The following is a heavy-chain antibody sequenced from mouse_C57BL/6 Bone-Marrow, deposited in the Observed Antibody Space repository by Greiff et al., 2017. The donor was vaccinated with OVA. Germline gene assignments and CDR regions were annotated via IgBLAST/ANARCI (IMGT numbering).Heavy chain of an antibody. Sequence: QVQLQQPGAELVKPGASVTLSCKASGYTFTSYWLHWVKQRPGQGLEWIGMIHPNSGSTNYNEKFKSKATLTVDKTSSTAYMQLSSLTSEDSAVYYCAREDGYDGVAEYWGKGTSVTVSS. CDR3: AREDGYDGVAEY. V-gene: IGHV1-64*01. D-gene: IGHD2-2*01. CDR1: GYTFTSYW. CDR2: IHPNSGST. J-gene: IGHJ4*01.